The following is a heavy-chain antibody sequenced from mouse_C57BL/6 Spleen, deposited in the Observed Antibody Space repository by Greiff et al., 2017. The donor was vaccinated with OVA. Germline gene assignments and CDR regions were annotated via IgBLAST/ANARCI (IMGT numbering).Heavy chain of an antibody. Sequence: QVQLQQPGAELVMPGASVKLSCKASGYTFTSYWMHWVKQRPGHGLEWIGEIDPSDSYTNYNQKFKGKSTLTVDKSSSTAYMQLSSLTSEDAAVYYCARTRAGTWYFGDGGTGTTVTVSS. CDR1: GYTFTSYW. CDR2: IDPSDSYT. V-gene: IGHV1-69*01. J-gene: IGHJ1*03. CDR3: ARTRAGTWYFGD. D-gene: IGHD3-3*01.